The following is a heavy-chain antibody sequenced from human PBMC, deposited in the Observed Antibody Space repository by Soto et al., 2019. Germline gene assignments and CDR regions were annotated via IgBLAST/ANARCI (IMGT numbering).Heavy chain of an antibody. CDR2: ISAYNGNT. D-gene: IGHD3-3*01. CDR3: ARDHLRAHYDFWSGYSGPQDY. V-gene: IGHV1-18*04. J-gene: IGHJ4*02. CDR1: GYTFTSYG. Sequence: ASVKVSCKASGYTFTSYGISWVRQAPGQGLEWMGWISAYNGNTNYAQKLQGRVTMTTDTSTSTAYMELRSLRSDDTAVYYCARDHLRAHYDFWSGYSGPQDYWGPGTLVTVS.